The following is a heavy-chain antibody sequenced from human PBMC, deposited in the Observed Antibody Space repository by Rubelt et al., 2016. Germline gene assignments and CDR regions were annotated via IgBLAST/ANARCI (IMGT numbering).Heavy chain of an antibody. CDR2: ISAYNGNT. Sequence: QVQLVQSGAEVKKPGASVKVSCKASGYTFTSYGISWVRQAPGQGLEWMGWISAYNGNTNYAQKRQGRVTMTTATSTSTAYMELRSLRSDDTAVYYCARDLPPFRRYNWNFPLDYWGQGTLVTVSS. D-gene: IGHD1-7*01. CDR1: GYTFTSYG. J-gene: IGHJ4*02. CDR3: ARDLPPFRRYNWNFPLDY. V-gene: IGHV1-18*01.